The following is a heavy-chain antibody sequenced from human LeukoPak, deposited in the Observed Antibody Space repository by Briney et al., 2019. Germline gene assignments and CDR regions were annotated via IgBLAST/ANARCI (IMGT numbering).Heavy chain of an antibody. CDR1: GFTFSSYA. V-gene: IGHV3-23*01. CDR2: ISGSGGST. D-gene: IGHD3-3*01. J-gene: IGHJ3*02. Sequence: GGSLSLSCAASGFTFSSYAMSWVRQAPGKGLEWVSAISGSGGSTYYADSVKGRFTISRDNSKNTLYLQMNSLRAEDTAVYYCAKDISRYYDFWSGSDAFDIWGQGTMVTVSS. CDR3: AKDISRYYDFWSGSDAFDI.